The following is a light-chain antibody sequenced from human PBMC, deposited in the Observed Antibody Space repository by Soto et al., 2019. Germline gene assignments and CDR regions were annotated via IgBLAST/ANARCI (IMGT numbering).Light chain of an antibody. J-gene: IGKJ5*01. CDR3: LQHKDYPIT. CDR2: TAS. V-gene: IGKV1-17*03. CDR1: QGINNY. Sequence: DIQMTQSPSAMSASVGDRVTITCRASQGINNYLAWFQQKPGKVPKRLIYTASNLQSGVPSRFSGRGSGTEFTLTINSLQPEDVAIYYCLQHKDYPITFGQGTRLEI.